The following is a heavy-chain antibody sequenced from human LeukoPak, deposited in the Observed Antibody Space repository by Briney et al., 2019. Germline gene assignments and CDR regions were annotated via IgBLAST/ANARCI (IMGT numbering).Heavy chain of an antibody. D-gene: IGHD2-21*01. V-gene: IGHV3-30*02. Sequence: GGSLRLSCTASGFTFSGYGMHWVRQAPGKGLKWVTFVHFDGSNKYYADSVKGRFTISRDNSKNTVYLQMNILRAEDTAVYYCAILRDWANDAFDIWGQGTKVIVSS. CDR1: GFTFSGYG. J-gene: IGHJ3*02. CDR3: AILRDWANDAFDI. CDR2: VHFDGSNK.